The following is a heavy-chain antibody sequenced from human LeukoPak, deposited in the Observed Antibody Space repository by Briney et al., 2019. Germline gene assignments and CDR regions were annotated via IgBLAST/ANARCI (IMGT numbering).Heavy chain of an antibody. CDR1: GFTFSTHW. V-gene: IGHV3-7*05. CDR3: ATYLLDRSSFDS. D-gene: IGHD3-22*01. CDR2: IKEDGSET. Sequence: GGSLRLSCAASGFTFSTHWMAWVRQPPGKGLEWVGNIKEDGSETYYVDSVKGRFTMSRDNTKNSLFLQMNSLRAQDTAVYYCATYLLDRSSFDSWGQGILVTVSS. J-gene: IGHJ5*01.